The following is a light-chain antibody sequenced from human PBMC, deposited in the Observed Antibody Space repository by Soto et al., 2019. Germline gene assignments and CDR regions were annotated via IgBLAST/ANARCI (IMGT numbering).Light chain of an antibody. Sequence: EIVFTQSPCTLSLSPGERATLSCRASQSVSSSYLAWYQQKPGQAPRLLIYGASSRATGIPDRFSGSGSGTDFTLTISRLEPEDFAVYYCQQYNNWPITFGQGTRLAI. CDR2: GAS. J-gene: IGKJ5*01. CDR3: QQYNNWPIT. CDR1: QSVSSSY. V-gene: IGKV3-20*01.